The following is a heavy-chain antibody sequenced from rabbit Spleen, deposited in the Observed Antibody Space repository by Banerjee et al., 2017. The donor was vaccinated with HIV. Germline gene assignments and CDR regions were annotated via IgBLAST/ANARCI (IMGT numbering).Heavy chain of an antibody. CDR2: IDVVKSVGT. Sequence: QEQLEESGGDLVKPGASLTLTCKASGLDFSSSYWICWVRQAPGKGLEWIACIDVVKSVGTYYETWAKGRFTISKTSSTTVTLQMTRLTAADTATYFCARGSATMTMVITGYYLNLWGPGTLVTVS. CDR3: ARGSATMTMVITGYYLNL. D-gene: IGHD2-1*01. V-gene: IGHV1S45*01. CDR1: GLDFSSSYW. J-gene: IGHJ4*01.